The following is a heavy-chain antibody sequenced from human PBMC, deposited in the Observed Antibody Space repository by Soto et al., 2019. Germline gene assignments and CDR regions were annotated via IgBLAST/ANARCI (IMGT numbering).Heavy chain of an antibody. CDR3: AREGTYYCGSGSTIAY. Sequence: QVQLVQSGAEVKKPGSSVKVSCKASGGTFSSYTISWVRQAPGQGLEWMGRIIPILGIANYAQKFQGRVTITADKSTSTAYMELSSLRSEDTAVYYCAREGTYYCGSGSTIAYWGQGTLVTVSS. J-gene: IGHJ4*02. V-gene: IGHV1-69*08. D-gene: IGHD3-10*01. CDR2: IIPILGIA. CDR1: GGTFSSYT.